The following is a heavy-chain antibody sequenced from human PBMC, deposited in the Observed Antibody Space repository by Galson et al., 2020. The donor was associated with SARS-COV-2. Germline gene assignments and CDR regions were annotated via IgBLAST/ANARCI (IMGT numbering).Heavy chain of an antibody. CDR3: ARAEELDY. J-gene: IGHJ4*02. CDR1: GFTFSDYW. CDR2: ISSSGSAI. Sequence: GESLKISCAASGFTFSDYWMSWIRQAPGKGLEWVSYISSSGSAIYYADSVKGRFTIFRDNARNSLYLQMNSLRAEDTAVYYCARAEELDYWGQGTVVTVST. V-gene: IGHV3-11*01.